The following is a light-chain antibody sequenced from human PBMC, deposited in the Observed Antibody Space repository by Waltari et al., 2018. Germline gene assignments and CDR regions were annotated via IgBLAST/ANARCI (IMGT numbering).Light chain of an antibody. CDR1: QGISSY. CDR3: QQYYSYPPYT. J-gene: IGKJ2*01. CDR2: AAS. V-gene: IGKV1-8*01. Sequence: RMTQSPSSFSASTGDRVTITCRASQGISSYLAWYQQKPGKAPKLLIYAASTLQSGVPSRFSGSGSGTDFTLTISCLQSEDFATYYCQQYYSYPPYTFGQGTKLEIK.